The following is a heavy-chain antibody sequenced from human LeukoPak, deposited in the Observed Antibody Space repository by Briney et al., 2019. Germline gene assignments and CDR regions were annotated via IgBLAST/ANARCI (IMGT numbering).Heavy chain of an antibody. Sequence: GGSLRLSCAASGFTFSNSAMHWVRQASGKGLEWVGRIRSKANNYATAYTASVKGRFTISRDDSKNMAYLQMNSLKTEDTAVYYCARRGRYCSGGTCYYVYWGQGTLVTVSS. CDR1: GFTFSNSA. V-gene: IGHV3-73*01. CDR3: ARRGRYCSGGTCYYVY. D-gene: IGHD2-15*01. CDR2: IRSKANNYAT. J-gene: IGHJ4*02.